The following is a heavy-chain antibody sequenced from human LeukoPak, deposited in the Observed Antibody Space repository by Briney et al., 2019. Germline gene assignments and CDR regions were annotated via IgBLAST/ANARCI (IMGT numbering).Heavy chain of an antibody. CDR2: ISAYNGNT. V-gene: IGHV1-18*01. J-gene: IGHJ6*02. CDR3: AREKTLRYFDWLNYYYGMDV. CDR1: GYTFTSYG. Sequence: ASVKVSCKASGYTFTSYGISWVRQAPGQGLEWMGWISAYNGNTNYAQKLQGRVTMTTDTSTSTAYMELRSLRSDDTAVYYCAREKTLRYFDWLNYYYGMDVWGQGTTVTVSS. D-gene: IGHD3-9*01.